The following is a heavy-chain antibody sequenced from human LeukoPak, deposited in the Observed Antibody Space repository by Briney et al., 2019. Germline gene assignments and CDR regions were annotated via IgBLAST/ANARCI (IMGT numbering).Heavy chain of an antibody. V-gene: IGHV1-8*01. CDR3: ATRAQNYGAFDY. J-gene: IGHJ4*02. D-gene: IGHD1-7*01. CDR2: MNPNSGNT. CDR1: GYTFTSYD. Sequence: GASVKVSCKASGYTFTSYDINWVRQATGQGLEWMGWMNPNSGNTGYAQKFQGRVTMTRNTSISTAYMELSSLRSGDTAVYYCATRAQNYGAFDYWGQGTLVTVSS.